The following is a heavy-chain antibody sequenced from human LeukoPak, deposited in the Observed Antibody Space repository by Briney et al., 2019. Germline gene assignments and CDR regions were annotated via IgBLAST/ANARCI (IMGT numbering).Heavy chain of an antibody. V-gene: IGHV3-23*01. CDR3: AKGQGSYRSSWFSDR. CDR2: IHGSSGRT. D-gene: IGHD6-13*01. CDR1: GFTFSAYA. J-gene: IGHJ4*02. Sequence: GGSLRLSCAASGFTFSAYAMNWVPQAPGRGLEWVSAIHGSSGRTYYVDSVRGRFTISRDNSQNTLYLQMNNLRVEDTALYYCAKGQGSYRSSWFSDRWGQGTLVTVSS.